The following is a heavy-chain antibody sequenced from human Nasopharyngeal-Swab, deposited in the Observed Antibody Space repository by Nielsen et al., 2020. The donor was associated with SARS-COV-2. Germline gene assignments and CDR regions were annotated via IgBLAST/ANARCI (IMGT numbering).Heavy chain of an antibody. J-gene: IGHJ6*02. D-gene: IGHD3-3*01. CDR1: GGSISSYY. CDR3: ARGSRFTIFGVVLDYYYGMDV. Sequence: SETLSLTCTVSGGSISSYYWSWIRQPAGKGLEWIGRIYTSGSTNYNPSLKSRVTMSVDTSKNQFSLKLSSVTAADTAVYYCARGSRFTIFGVVLDYYYGMDVWGQGTTVTVSS. V-gene: IGHV4-4*07. CDR2: IYTSGST.